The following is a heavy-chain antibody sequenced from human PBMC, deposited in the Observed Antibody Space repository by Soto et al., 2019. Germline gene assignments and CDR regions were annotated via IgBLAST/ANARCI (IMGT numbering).Heavy chain of an antibody. J-gene: IGHJ4*02. CDR3: ARNGYYFDY. CDR1: GGSISSYY. CDR2: IYYSGST. D-gene: IGHD4-17*01. Sequence: SETLSLTCTVSGGSISSYYWSWIRQPPGKGLEWIGYIYYSGSTNYNPSLKSRVTISVDTSKNQFSLKLSSVTAADTAVYYCARNGYYFDYWGQGTLVTVSS. V-gene: IGHV4-59*08.